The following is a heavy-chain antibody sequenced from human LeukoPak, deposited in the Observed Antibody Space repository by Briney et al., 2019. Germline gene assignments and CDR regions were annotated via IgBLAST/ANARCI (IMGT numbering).Heavy chain of an antibody. V-gene: IGHV3-66*01. D-gene: IGHD1-1*01. CDR1: GCTVSNYY. J-gene: IGHJ4*02. CDR2: IYSGGST. CDR3: TRGGSSGAVDY. Sequence: GGSLRLSCAASGCTVSNYYLSWIRQAPGKGLEWVSVIYSGGSTFYVDSVKGRFTISRDNAKNSLYLQVNSLRAEDTAVYYCTRGGSSGAVDYWGQGTLVTVSS.